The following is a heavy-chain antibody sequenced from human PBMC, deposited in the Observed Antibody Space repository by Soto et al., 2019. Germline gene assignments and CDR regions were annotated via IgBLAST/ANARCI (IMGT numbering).Heavy chain of an antibody. CDR3: WKMGLHLGELSRNWFDP. Sequence: QVQLQESGPGLVKPSQTLSLTCTLSGGSISSGDYYWSWIRHPPGKGLEWIGNIYYSGRTNYNPALKSRLYISLDPSYNHFFLKPTSGTSADPAVYYCWKMGLHLGELSRNWFDPWGQGTLVTVSS. V-gene: IGHV4-30-4*08. CDR1: GGSISSGDYY. J-gene: IGHJ5*02. D-gene: IGHD3-16*02. CDR2: IYYSGRT.